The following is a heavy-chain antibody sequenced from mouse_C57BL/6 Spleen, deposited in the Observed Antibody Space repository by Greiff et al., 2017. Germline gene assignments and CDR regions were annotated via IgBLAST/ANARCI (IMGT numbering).Heavy chain of an antibody. Sequence: VQLQQSGPELVKPGASVKISCKASGYAFSSSWMNWVEQRPGKGLEWIGRIYPGDGDTNYNGKFKGKATLTADKSSSTAYMQLSSLTSEDSAVYFCARDYYYGSSYEAWFAYWGQGTLVTVSA. CDR3: ARDYYYGSSYEAWFAY. CDR1: GYAFSSSW. J-gene: IGHJ3*01. CDR2: IYPGDGDT. V-gene: IGHV1-82*01. D-gene: IGHD1-1*01.